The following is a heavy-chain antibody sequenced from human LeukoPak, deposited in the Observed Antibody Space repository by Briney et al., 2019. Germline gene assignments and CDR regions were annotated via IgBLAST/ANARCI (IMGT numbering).Heavy chain of an antibody. Sequence: ASVRVSSKASGYSFSVYYMHWVRQAPGQGGERMGWINPNSGGTNYAQKFQGRVTMTRDTSISTAYMELSRLRSDDTAVYYCARGPHWDPHFDYWGQGTLVTVSS. CDR3: ARGPHWDPHFDY. D-gene: IGHD7-27*01. CDR2: INPNSGGT. V-gene: IGHV1-2*02. CDR1: GYSFSVYY. J-gene: IGHJ4*02.